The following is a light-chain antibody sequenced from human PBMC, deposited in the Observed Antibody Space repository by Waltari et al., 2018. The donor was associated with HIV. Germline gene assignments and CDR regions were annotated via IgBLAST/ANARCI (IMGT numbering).Light chain of an antibody. V-gene: IGLV2-14*01. Sequence: QSALTQPASVSGSPGQSITLSCIGTNSDVGAYNYVSWYQQHPGEAPRLLIYEVTKRPAGIAYRFSGSKSGNTAALTIAGLQAEDEADYYCSSRTTTDCGTFGGGTKRTVL. J-gene: IGLJ2*01. CDR1: NSDVGAYNY. CDR3: SSRTTTDCGT. CDR2: EVT.